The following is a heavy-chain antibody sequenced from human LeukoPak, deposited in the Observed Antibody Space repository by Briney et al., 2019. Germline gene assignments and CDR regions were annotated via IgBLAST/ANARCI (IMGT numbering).Heavy chain of an antibody. D-gene: IGHD6-19*01. CDR2: IWDDVSNK. J-gene: IGHJ3*02. V-gene: IGHV3-33*01. CDR1: LFTLSSYG. Sequence: GGSLSLSCAASLFTLSSYGMHWVGRAPGTGLEGVAVIWDDVSNKYYADSAKGRFTISSDNSKNPLSLPITSPRAEDTAVYYCARDRSRSGQGGAFDIWGQATMVTASS. CDR3: ARDRSRSGQGGAFDI.